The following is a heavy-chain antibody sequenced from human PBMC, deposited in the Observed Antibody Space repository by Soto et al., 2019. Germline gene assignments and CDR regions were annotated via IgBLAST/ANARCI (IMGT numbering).Heavy chain of an antibody. J-gene: IGHJ5*02. V-gene: IGHV1-69*05. CDR3: ARSSGGNFGIIIEGSNWFDP. CDR1: GGTFISYA. CDR2: IIPIFGTA. Sequence: SVKVSCKASGGTFISYAISWVRQAPGQGLEWMGGIIPIFGTAKYAQKFQGRVTMTRDTSRSTVYMELRSLRSDDTAIYYCARSSGGNFGIIIEGSNWFDPWGQGTLVTVSS. D-gene: IGHD3-3*01.